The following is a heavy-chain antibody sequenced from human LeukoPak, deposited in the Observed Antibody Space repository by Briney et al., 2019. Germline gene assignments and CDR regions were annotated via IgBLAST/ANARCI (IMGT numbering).Heavy chain of an antibody. CDR1: GGSFSGYY. V-gene: IGHV4-34*01. Sequence: KPSETLSLTCAVYGGSFSGYYWSWIRQPPGKGLESIGSIYYSESTYYNPSLKSRVTISVDTSKNQFSLKLSSVTAADTAVYYCTRLRITGTSKGYFDYWGQGTLVTVSS. D-gene: IGHD1-20*01. CDR3: TRLRITGTSKGYFDY. J-gene: IGHJ4*02. CDR2: IYYSEST.